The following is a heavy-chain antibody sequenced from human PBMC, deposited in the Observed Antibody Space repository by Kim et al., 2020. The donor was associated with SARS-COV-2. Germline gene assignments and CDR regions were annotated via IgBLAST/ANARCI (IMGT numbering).Heavy chain of an antibody. V-gene: IGHV4-4*07. CDR1: GDSLSSDY. J-gene: IGHJ5*02. Sequence: SETLSLTCTVSGDSLSSDYWSWNRQPAGKGLEWIGRIYTSGRTNYNSSPQSRVTIPVDMSKNKFSLKLSSVTAADTAVYSCASRLGHWGQGTLVTVPS. CDR3: ASRLGH. CDR2: IYTSGRT.